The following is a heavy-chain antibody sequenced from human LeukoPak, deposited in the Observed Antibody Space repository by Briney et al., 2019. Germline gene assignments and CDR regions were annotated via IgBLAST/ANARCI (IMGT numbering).Heavy chain of an antibody. Sequence: TGGSLRLSCAASGFTFSGSAMHWVRQASGKGLEWVGRIRSKANSYATAYAASVKGRFTISRDDSKNTAYLQMNSLKTEDTAVYYCTRPRTTYYDFWSGLNWFDPWGQGTLVTVSS. D-gene: IGHD3-3*01. CDR2: IRSKANSYAT. J-gene: IGHJ5*02. CDR1: GFTFSGSA. CDR3: TRPRTTYYDFWSGLNWFDP. V-gene: IGHV3-73*01.